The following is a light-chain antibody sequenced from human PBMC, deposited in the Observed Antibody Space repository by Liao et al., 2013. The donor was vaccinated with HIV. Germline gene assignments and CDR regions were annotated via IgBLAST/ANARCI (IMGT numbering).Light chain of an antibody. J-gene: IGLJ3*02. CDR3: QVWDRSSDHWV. V-gene: IGLV3-1*01. Sequence: SYEVTQPPSVSVSPGQTASIACSGDKLGDKYASWYQLRPGQSPVLVIHQDSKRPSGIPERFSGSNSGNTATLTISGTQAMDEADYYCQVWDRSSDHWVFGGGTKLTVL. CDR1: KLGDKY. CDR2: QDS.